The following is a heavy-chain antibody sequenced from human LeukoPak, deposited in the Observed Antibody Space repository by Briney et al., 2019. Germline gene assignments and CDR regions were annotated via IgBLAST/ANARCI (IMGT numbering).Heavy chain of an antibody. CDR3: ARDLERWSTHWYFDL. J-gene: IGHJ2*01. CDR2: IYTSGST. D-gene: IGHD1-1*01. CDR1: GGSISSYY. Sequence: SETLSLTCTVSGGSISSYYLSWIRQPAGKGLEWIGRIYTSGSTNYNPSLKSRVTMSVDTSKNQFSLKLSSVTAADTAVYYCARDLERWSTHWYFDLWGRGTLVTVSS. V-gene: IGHV4-4*07.